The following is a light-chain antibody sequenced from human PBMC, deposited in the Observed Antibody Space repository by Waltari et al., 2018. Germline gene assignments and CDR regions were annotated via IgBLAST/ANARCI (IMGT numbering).Light chain of an antibody. CDR2: YDS. J-gene: IGLJ6*01. V-gene: IGLV3-21*04. Sequence: SYVLTQPPSVSVAPGKQARITCGGNNIGSKSLPWYQQKPGQAPVLVIYYDSDRPSGIPERFSGSNSGNTATLTISRVEAGDEADYYCQVWDSSSDHNVFGSGTKVTVL. CDR1: NIGSKS. CDR3: QVWDSSSDHNV.